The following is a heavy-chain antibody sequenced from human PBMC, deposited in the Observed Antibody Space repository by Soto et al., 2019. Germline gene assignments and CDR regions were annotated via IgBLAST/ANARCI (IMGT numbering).Heavy chain of an antibody. CDR1: GFTFSSYS. Sequence: GGSLSLSCAASGFTFSSYSMNWVRQAPGKGLEWVSSISSSSSYIYYADSVKGRFTISRDNAKNSLYLQMNSLRAGDTAVYYCARDAPTYSYSFDPWGQGTLVTVSS. J-gene: IGHJ5*02. CDR2: ISSSSSYI. CDR3: ARDAPTYSYSFDP. V-gene: IGHV3-21*01. D-gene: IGHD5-18*01.